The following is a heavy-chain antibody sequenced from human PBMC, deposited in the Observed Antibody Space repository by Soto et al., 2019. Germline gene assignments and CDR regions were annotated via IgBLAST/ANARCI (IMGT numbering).Heavy chain of an antibody. J-gene: IGHJ4*02. V-gene: IGHV3-30*03. CDR2: ISSDGSNK. D-gene: IGHD2-2*01. CDR1: GFTFSSFG. CDR3: ASRSPASDY. Sequence: GGSMRIACAASGFTFSSFGMHWVRQAPGKGLEWVAVISSDGSNKHYADSVKGRFIISRDNSKNTLYLQMNSLRGEDTAVYYCASRSPASDYWGQGTLVTVSS.